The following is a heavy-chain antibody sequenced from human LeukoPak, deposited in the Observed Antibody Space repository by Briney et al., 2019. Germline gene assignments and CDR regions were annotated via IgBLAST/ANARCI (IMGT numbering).Heavy chain of an antibody. CDR3: ARAANWDVDFTDY. CDR1: GGTFSSSA. J-gene: IGHJ4*02. CDR2: IIPILDVV. D-gene: IGHD7-27*01. Sequence: SVKVSCKASGGTFSSSAINWVRQAPGQGLEWMGRIIPILDVVNYAQRFRGRVTITADKSTSTAYMELSSLRSEDTAVYYCARAANWDVDFTDYWGQGTLVTVSS. V-gene: IGHV1-69*04.